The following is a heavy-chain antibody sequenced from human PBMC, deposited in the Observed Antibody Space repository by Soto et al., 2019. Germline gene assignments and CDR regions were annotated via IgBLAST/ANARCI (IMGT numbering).Heavy chain of an antibody. CDR2: INPNSGGT. V-gene: IGHV1-2*02. CDR3: AAELTYCGGDCYPKGGDAFDI. J-gene: IGHJ3*02. Sequence: ASVKVSCKASGYTFTGYYMHWLRQAPGQGLEWMGWINPNSGGTNYAQKFQGRVTMTRDTSISTAYMELSRLRSDDTAVYYCAAELTYCGGDCYPKGGDAFDIWGQGTMVTVSS. CDR1: GYTFTGYY. D-gene: IGHD2-21*02.